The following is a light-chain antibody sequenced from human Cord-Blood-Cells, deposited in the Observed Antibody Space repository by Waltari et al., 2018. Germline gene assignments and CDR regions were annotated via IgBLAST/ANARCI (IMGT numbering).Light chain of an antibody. J-gene: IGLJ2*01. Sequence: QSALTQPASVSWSPGQSLTISCTGTRSHVGGYHYVSWYQQHPGKAPKLMIYEVSNRPSGVSNRFAGSKSGNTASLTISGLQAEDEADYYCSSYTSSSTVVFGGGTKLTVL. CDR2: EVS. V-gene: IGLV2-14*01. CDR1: RSHVGGYHY. CDR3: SSYTSSSTVV.